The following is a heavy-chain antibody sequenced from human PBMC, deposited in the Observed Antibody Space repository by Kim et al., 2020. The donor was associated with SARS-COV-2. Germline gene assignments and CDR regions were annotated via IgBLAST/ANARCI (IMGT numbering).Heavy chain of an antibody. CDR3: AKDAMVRVVIGRTGNWFDP. V-gene: IGHV3-23*01. CDR1: GFTFSSYA. D-gene: IGHD3-10*01. Sequence: GGSLRLSCAASGFTFSSYAMSWVRQAPGKGLEWVSAISGSGGSTYYADSVKGRFTISRDNSKNTLYLQMNSLRAEDTAVYYCAKDAMVRVVIGRTGNWFDPWGQGTLVTVSS. J-gene: IGHJ5*02. CDR2: ISGSGGST.